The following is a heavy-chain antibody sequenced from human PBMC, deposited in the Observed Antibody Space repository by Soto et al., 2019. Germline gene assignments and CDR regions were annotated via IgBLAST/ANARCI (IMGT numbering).Heavy chain of an antibody. J-gene: IGHJ4*02. V-gene: IGHV1-3*01. CDR2: INAGNGNT. CDR3: ATEGRDGYNSY. Sequence: ASVKVSCKASGYTFTSYAMHWVRQAPGQRLEWMGWINAGNGNTKYSQKFQGRVTMTEDTSTDTAYMELSSLRSEDTAVYYCATEGRDGYNSYWGQGTLVTVSS. D-gene: IGHD5-12*01. CDR1: GYTFTSYA.